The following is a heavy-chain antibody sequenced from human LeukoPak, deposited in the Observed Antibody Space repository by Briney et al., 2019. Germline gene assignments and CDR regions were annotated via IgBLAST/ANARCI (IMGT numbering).Heavy chain of an antibody. J-gene: IGHJ5*02. Sequence: SVKVSCKTSGGTFTNYAITWVRQAPGQGLEWMGKIIPISGTTNYAQKFQGRVTFTADESTSTAYMELSSLRSEDTALYYCARKLRLGGNWFDPWGQGTLVTVSS. CDR1: GGTFTNYA. V-gene: IGHV1-69*15. CDR3: ARKLRLGGNWFDP. D-gene: IGHD1-26*01. CDR2: IIPISGTT.